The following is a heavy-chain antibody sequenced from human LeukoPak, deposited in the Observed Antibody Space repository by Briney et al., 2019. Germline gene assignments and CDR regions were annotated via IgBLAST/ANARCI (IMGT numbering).Heavy chain of an antibody. J-gene: IGHJ5*02. D-gene: IGHD3-22*01. V-gene: IGHV4-34*01. Sequence: SETLSLTCAVNGGSFSGFYWSWIRQPPGKGLEWIGEINHSGSTNYNPSLKSRVTISIDKSKKQISLRLHSVTAADTAVYFCARASSYDRVTRWNPAWFGPWGRGTLVTVSS. CDR2: INHSGST. CDR3: ARASSYDRVTRWNPAWFGP. CDR1: GGSFSGFY.